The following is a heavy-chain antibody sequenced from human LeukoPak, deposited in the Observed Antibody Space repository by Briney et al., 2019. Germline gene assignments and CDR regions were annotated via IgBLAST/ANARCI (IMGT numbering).Heavy chain of an antibody. CDR1: GFTFSNSG. V-gene: IGHV3-30*02. Sequence: GGSLRLSCAASGFTFSNSGMHWVRQAPGTGLEWVAFIRFDGSVKYYADSVKGRFTISRDNSKNTLYLQMNSLRAEDTAVYYCAKDGGGQQPDLDYWGQGTLVTVSS. CDR2: IRFDGSVK. J-gene: IGHJ4*02. CDR3: AKDGGGQQPDLDY. D-gene: IGHD6-13*01.